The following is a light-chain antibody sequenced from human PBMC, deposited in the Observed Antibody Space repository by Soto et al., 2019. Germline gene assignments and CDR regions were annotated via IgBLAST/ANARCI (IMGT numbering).Light chain of an antibody. Sequence: QSVLTQPPSVSGAPGQRVTISCTGSSSNIGANYDVHWYQHLPGTAPKLLIYDNNNRPPGVPDRFSGSRSGTSASLAITGLQADDEADYYCQSYDNRLSGSVFGGGTKLTVL. CDR2: DNN. CDR3: QSYDNRLSGSV. J-gene: IGLJ3*02. CDR1: SSNIGANYD. V-gene: IGLV1-40*01.